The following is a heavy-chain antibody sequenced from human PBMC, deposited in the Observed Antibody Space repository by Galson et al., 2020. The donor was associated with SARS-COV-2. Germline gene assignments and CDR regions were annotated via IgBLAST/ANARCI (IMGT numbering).Heavy chain of an antibody. CDR3: ASSWRGIVVVPAAISGFDP. CDR1: GGSFSGYS. CDR2: IYYSGST. J-gene: IGHJ5*02. Sequence: SETLSLTCAVYGGSFSGYSWTWIRLPPGKGLEWIGSIYYSGSTYYNPSLKSRVTISVDTSKNQFSLKLSSVTAADTAVYYCASSWRGIVVVPAAISGFDPWGQGTLVTVSS. V-gene: IGHV4-34*01. D-gene: IGHD2-2*01.